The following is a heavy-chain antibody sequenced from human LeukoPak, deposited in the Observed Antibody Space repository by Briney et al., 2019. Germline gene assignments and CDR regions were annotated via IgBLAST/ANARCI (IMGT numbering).Heavy chain of an antibody. J-gene: IGHJ4*02. CDR2: IKSKTDGGTT. V-gene: IGHV3-15*01. D-gene: IGHD3-9*01. Sequence: GGSLRLSCAASGFTFSNAWMSWVRQAPGKGLEWVGRIKSKTDGGTTDYAAPVKGRFTISRDDSKNTLYLQMNSLKTEDTAVYYCTTEAWRRFTSYGLYFDYFDYWGQGTLVTVSS. CDR3: TTEAWRRFTSYGLYFDYFDY. CDR1: GFTFSNAW.